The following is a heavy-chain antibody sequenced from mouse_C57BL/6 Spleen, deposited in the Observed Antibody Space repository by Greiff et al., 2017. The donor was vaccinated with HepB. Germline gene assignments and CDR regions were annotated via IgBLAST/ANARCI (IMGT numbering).Heavy chain of an antibody. CDR3: ARQGTQAHFDY. CDR2: ISNLAYSI. CDR1: GFTFSDYG. Sequence: DVMLVESGGGLVQPGGSLKLSCAASGFTFSDYGMAWVRQAPRKGPEWVAFISNLAYSIYYADTVTGRFTISRENAKNTLYLEMSSLRSEDTAMYYCARQGTQAHFDYWGQGTTLTVSS. D-gene: IGHD3-2*02. V-gene: IGHV5-15*01. J-gene: IGHJ2*01.